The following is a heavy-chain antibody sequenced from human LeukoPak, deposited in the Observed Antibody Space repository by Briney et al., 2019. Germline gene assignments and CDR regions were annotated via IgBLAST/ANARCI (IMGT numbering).Heavy chain of an antibody. Sequence: GGSLKLSCAPSAFTFSSFWMTWVRQAPGKGLEWVANINEDGSEKNYVDSVKGRFTISRDNAKNSLFLQMNSLRAEDTALYYCARGGPTGALDDWGQGTLLTVSS. CDR2: INEDGSEK. V-gene: IGHV3-7*01. CDR1: AFTFSSFW. D-gene: IGHD7-27*01. CDR3: ARGGPTGALDD. J-gene: IGHJ4*02.